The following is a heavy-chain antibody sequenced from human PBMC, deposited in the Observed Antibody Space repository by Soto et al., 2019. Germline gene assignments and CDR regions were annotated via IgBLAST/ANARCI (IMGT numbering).Heavy chain of an antibody. CDR3: ASSPHKASRPDY. J-gene: IGHJ4*02. CDR2: IKYDGSEK. D-gene: IGHD2-2*01. V-gene: IGHV3-7*03. Sequence: GWSLRLSCAASGFTFSSYWMSWVRQAPGRGLEWMANIKYDGSEKYYVDSVKGRLTISRDNAKNSLYLQMNSLRAEDTAVYYCASSPHKASRPDYWGQGTLVTVSS. CDR1: GFTFSSYW.